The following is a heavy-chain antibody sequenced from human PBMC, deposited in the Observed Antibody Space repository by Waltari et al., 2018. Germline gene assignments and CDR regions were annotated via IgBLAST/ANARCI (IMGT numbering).Heavy chain of an antibody. D-gene: IGHD3-3*01. CDR1: EYTFTGYY. V-gene: IGHV1-2*02. CDR3: AGSIMLFRVLTYLDC. J-gene: IGHJ4*02. Sequence: QVQLVQSGAEVKKPGASVKVSCRASEYTFTGYYIHWVRQVPGQGLEWMGWINLDSVDTNCAQSFQGTVTMTRDTSISSAYMELSRLKSVDTAVYFCAGSIMLFRVLTYLDCWGQGTLLTVSS. CDR2: INLDSVDT.